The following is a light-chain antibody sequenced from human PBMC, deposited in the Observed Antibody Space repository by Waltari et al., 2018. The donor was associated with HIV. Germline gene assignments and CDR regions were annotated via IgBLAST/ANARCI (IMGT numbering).Light chain of an antibody. J-gene: IGKJ5*01. CDR2: RTS. V-gene: IGKV1-27*01. Sequence: IEMTQSPAAPSASVGDRVTITCRASQGIRTHLAWYHQKPGKATTPLIYRTSTLHSGVPSRFTGTGSGTDFTLTINGLQPDDVATYFCQKYNSVPIIFGQGTRLEV. CDR3: QKYNSVPII. CDR1: QGIRTH.